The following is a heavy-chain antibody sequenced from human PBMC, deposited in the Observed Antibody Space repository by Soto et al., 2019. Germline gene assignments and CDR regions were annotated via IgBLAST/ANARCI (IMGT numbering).Heavy chain of an antibody. V-gene: IGHV4-4*02. D-gene: IGHD3-16*01. CDR2: IYHSGST. CDR3: ASSTENVDTSGDVCALDY. CDR1: GGSISSSNW. J-gene: IGHJ4*02. Sequence: QVQLQESGPGLVKPSGTLSLTRAVSGGSISSSNWWSWVRQPPGKGLEWIGEIYHSGSTNYNPSLKSRVTISVDKSKNQFSLKLSSVTAADPAVYYCASSTENVDTSGDVCALDYWGQGTLVTVSS.